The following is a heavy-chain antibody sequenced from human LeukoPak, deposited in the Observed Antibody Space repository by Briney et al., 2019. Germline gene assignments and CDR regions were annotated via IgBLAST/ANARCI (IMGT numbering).Heavy chain of an antibody. D-gene: IGHD6-13*01. CDR2: IWVNGINK. V-gene: IGHV3-33*06. CDR3: VKDSSSWYGGFDY. CDR1: GFTFSSHG. Sequence: PGRSLRLSCAASGFTFSSHGMHWVRQAPGKGLEWVAVIWVNGINKYYADSVRGRFTISRDNSKNTLYLEMNSLRAEDTAVYYCVKDSSSWYGGFDYWGQGTLVTVSS. J-gene: IGHJ4*02.